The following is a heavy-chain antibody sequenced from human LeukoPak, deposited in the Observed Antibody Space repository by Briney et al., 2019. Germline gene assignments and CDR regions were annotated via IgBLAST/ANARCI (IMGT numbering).Heavy chain of an antibody. Sequence: SETLSLTCAVYGGSFSGYYSSWIRQPPGKGLEWIGEINHSGSTNYNPSLKSRVTISVDTSKNQFSLKLSSVTAADTAVYYCARPKNDAFAIWGQGTMVTVSS. CDR3: ARPKNDAFAI. V-gene: IGHV4-34*01. CDR1: GGSFSGYY. CDR2: INHSGST. J-gene: IGHJ3*02.